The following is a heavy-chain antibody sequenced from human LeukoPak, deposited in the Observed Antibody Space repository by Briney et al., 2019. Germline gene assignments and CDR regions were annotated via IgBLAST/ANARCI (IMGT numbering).Heavy chain of an antibody. V-gene: IGHV3-23*01. CDR2: ISGSGGST. CDR3: AKDLTGTTFWLNWFDP. CDR1: GFAFSSYA. J-gene: IGHJ5*02. D-gene: IGHD1-7*01. Sequence: GRSLRLSCAASGFAFSSYAMSWVRQAPGKGLEWVSAISGSGGSTYYADSVKGRFTISRDNSKNTLYLQMNSLRAEDTAVYYCAKDLTGTTFWLNWFDPWGQGTLVTVSS.